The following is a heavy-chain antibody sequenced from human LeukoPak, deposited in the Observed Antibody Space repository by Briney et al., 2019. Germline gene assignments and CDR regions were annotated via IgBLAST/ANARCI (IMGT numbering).Heavy chain of an antibody. V-gene: IGHV4-61*02. J-gene: IGHJ4*02. D-gene: IGHD3-22*01. CDR2: IYTSGST. CDR1: GGSISSGSYY. CDR3: ARLYYYDSSSYNHPYFDS. Sequence: KPSETLSLTCTVSGGSISSGSYYWSWIRQPAGKGLEWIGRIYTSGSTNYNPSLKSRVTISVDTSKNQFSLKLSSVTAADTAVYYCARLYYYDSSSYNHPYFDSWGQGTLVTVSS.